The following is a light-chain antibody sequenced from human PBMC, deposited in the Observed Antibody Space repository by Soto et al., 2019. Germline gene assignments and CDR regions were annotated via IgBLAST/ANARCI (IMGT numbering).Light chain of an antibody. CDR3: QQYGTSPQT. J-gene: IGKJ5*01. Sequence: IVLTQSLGTLSLSPGERATFSCRASQSISGTYLAWYQQRPGQAPRLLIYDISNRATGIPDRFSGSGSGADFTLTISRLEPEDFAVYYCQQYGTSPQTFGQGTRLEIK. CDR1: QSISGTY. V-gene: IGKV3-20*01. CDR2: DIS.